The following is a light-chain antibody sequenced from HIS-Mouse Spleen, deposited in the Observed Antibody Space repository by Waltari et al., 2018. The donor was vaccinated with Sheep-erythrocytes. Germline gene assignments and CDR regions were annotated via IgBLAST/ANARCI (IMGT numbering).Light chain of an antibody. CDR1: QSVLYSSNNKSY. V-gene: IGKV4-1*01. CDR3: QQYYSTLT. J-gene: IGKJ4*01. Sequence: DIVMTQSPDSLAVSLGETATINCKSRQSVLYSSNNKSYLAWYQQKPGQPPKLLIYWASTRESGVPDRFSGSGSGTDFTLTISSLQAEDVAVYYCQQYYSTLTFGGGTKVEIK. CDR2: WAS.